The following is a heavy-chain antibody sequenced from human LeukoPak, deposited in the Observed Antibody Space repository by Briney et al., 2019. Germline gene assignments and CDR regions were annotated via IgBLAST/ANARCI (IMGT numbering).Heavy chain of an antibody. CDR1: GGFISNYY. CDR3: ARSRCSSISCASRGAFDI. V-gene: IGHV4-4*07. D-gene: IGHD2-2*01. CDR2: IYTSGST. Sequence: SETLSLTCSVSGGFISNYYWSWIRQPAGKGLELIGRIYTSGSTNYNPSLKSRVTMSVDTSKNQFSLKLSSVTAADTAVYYCARSRCSSISCASRGAFDIWGQGTMVTVSS. J-gene: IGHJ3*02.